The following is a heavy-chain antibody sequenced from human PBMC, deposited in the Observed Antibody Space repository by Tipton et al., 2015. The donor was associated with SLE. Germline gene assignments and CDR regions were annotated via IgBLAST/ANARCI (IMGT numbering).Heavy chain of an antibody. D-gene: IGHD4-11*01. CDR1: GDSISSHY. CDR2: IIHTGST. V-gene: IGHV4-34*12. J-gene: IGHJ2*01. CDR3: ARFRGTTVTRYFDL. Sequence: TLSLTCTVSGDSISSHYWAWIRQSPGKGLEWIGDIIHTGSTNYNPSLKSRVTISIDSPKNQFSLKLSSVTAADTAEYYCARFRGTTVTRYFDLWGRGTLVTVSS.